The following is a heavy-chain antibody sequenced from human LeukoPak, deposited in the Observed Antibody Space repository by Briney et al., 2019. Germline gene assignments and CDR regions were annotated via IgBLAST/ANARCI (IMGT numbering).Heavy chain of an antibody. J-gene: IGHJ4*02. V-gene: IGHV3-15*04. D-gene: IGHD3-10*01. Sequence: GGSLRLSCAVSGFSFSDAWMSWVRQTPGKGLEWVGRIESKTDGGTTGYAALVKGRFTISRDDSTNTLYLQMNSLKSEDTAVYYCTTYGSGRKFDYWGQGVLVTVSS. CDR3: TTYGSGRKFDY. CDR1: GFSFSDAW. CDR2: IESKTDGGTT.